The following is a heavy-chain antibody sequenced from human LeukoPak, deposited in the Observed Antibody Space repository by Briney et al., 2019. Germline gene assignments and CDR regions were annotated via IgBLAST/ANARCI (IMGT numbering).Heavy chain of an antibody. CDR1: GFTFSNYP. V-gene: IGHV3-30*18. D-gene: IGHD3-10*01. Sequence: GGSLRLSCAASGFTFSNYPMSWVYPMSWVRQAPGKGLEWVAVISDDGSKKYSADSVKGRFTISRDNSKNTLYLQMNSLRAEDTAVYYCAKVPLMWFGELFAAPRDYFSMDVWGQGTTVTVSS. CDR2: ISDDGSKK. CDR3: AKVPLMWFGELFAAPRDYFSMDV. J-gene: IGHJ6*02.